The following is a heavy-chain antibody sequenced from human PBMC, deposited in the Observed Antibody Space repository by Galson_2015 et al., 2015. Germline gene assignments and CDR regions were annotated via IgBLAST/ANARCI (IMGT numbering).Heavy chain of an antibody. Sequence: SLRLSCAAPGFTFSSYAMHWVRQAPGKGLEWVAVISYDGSNKYYADSVKGRFTISRDNSKNTLYLQMNSLRAEDTAVYYCARGVGRYYYYYMDVWGKGTTVTVSS. CDR3: ARGVGRYYYYYMDV. D-gene: IGHD1-26*01. J-gene: IGHJ6*03. CDR2: ISYDGSNK. V-gene: IGHV3-30*17. CDR1: GFTFSSYA.